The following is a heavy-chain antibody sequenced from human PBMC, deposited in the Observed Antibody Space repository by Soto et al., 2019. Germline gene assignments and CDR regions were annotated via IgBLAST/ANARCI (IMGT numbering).Heavy chain of an antibody. V-gene: IGHV1-69*12. CDR3: ARGSGGSSYYYYGMDV. D-gene: IGHD2-15*01. Sequence: QVQLVQSGAAVKKPGSSVKVSCKASGGTFSSYAINWVRQAPGQGLEWMGGIIPIFGTANYAQKFQGRVTITADESTSXAYMELISLRSEDTAVYYCARGSGGSSYYYYGMDVWGQGTTVTVSS. CDR1: GGTFSSYA. J-gene: IGHJ6*02. CDR2: IIPIFGTA.